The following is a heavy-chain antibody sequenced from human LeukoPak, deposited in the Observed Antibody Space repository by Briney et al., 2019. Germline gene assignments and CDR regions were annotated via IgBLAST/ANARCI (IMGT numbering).Heavy chain of an antibody. CDR3: ASEQSGNYYGPFDS. J-gene: IGHJ4*01. CDR1: GFTFSSYE. Sequence: GGSLRLSCAASGFTFSSYEMNWVRQAPGKALEWVSSISSSSLYIYYADSVRGRFTISRDNAKSSLYLQMNSLRAEDTAVYYCASEQSGNYYGPFDSWGHGTLVTVSS. CDR2: ISSSSLYI. D-gene: IGHD1-26*01. V-gene: IGHV3-21*01.